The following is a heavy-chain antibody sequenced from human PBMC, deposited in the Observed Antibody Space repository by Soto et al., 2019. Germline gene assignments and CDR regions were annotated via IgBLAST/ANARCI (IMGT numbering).Heavy chain of an antibody. J-gene: IGHJ5*02. D-gene: IGHD1-1*01. CDR1: RYIFTAYF. CDR3: AAHDPGARFDP. CDR2: INPNNGAT. V-gene: IGHV1-2*02. Sequence: QVQLVQSGAEVKKPGASVKVSCKAPRYIFTAYFMHWVRQAPGQGLEWMGWINPNNGATHYGLSFQGRVTTTRDTSSSTAYMELSRLRSDDTAGYYCAAHDPGARFDPWGQGTLVIVSS.